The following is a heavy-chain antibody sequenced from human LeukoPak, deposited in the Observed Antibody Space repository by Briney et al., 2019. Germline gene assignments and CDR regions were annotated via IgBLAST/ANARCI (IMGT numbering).Heavy chain of an antibody. CDR2: ISAYNGNT. D-gene: IGHD3-9*01. J-gene: IGHJ4*02. CDR3: AREAYDILTGWKLYYFDY. Sequence: ASVKVSCKASGYTFTSYGISWVRQAPGQGLEWMGWISAYNGNTNYAQKLQGRVTMTTDTSTCTAYMELRSLRSDDTAVYYCAREAYDILTGWKLYYFDYWGQGTLVTVSS. V-gene: IGHV1-18*01. CDR1: GYTFTSYG.